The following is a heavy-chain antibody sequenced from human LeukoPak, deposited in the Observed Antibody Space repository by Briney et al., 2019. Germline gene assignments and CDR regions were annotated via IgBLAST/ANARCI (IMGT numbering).Heavy chain of an antibody. D-gene: IGHD2-21*02. V-gene: IGHV4-59*02. CDR1: GGSVSDYY. Sequence: SQTLSLTCTVSGGSVSDYYWGWIRQPPGKGLEFIGYIFYSGSTNYNPSLKSRVTISVDTSKNQFSLKLSSVTAADTAVYYCARDLEDCGGDCYNWFDPWGQGTLVTVSS. CDR3: ARDLEDCGGDCYNWFDP. J-gene: IGHJ5*02. CDR2: IFYSGST.